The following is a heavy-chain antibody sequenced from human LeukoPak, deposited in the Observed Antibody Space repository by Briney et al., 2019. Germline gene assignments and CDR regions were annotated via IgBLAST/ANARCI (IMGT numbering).Heavy chain of an antibody. J-gene: IGHJ4*02. V-gene: IGHV4-59*12. Sequence: SETLSLTCTVSGGSIRGYYWSWIRQPPGKGLEYIGYIYYSGITNYNPSLKSRVTISVDTSKNQFSLRLNSVTAADTAMYYCTRANGYGLIDYWGQGTLVTVSS. CDR3: TRANGYGLIDY. CDR2: IYYSGIT. CDR1: GGSIRGYY. D-gene: IGHD3-10*01.